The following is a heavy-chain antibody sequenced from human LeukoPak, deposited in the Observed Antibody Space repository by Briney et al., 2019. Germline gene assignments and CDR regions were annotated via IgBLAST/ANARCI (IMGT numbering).Heavy chain of an antibody. CDR1: GGSFSGYY. V-gene: IGHV4-34*01. J-gene: IGHJ4*02. CDR3: AREGYSYGYGGLYYFDY. D-gene: IGHD5-18*01. Sequence: SETLSLTCAVYGGSFSGYYWSWIRQPPGKGLEWIGEINHSGSTNYNPSLKSRATISVDTSKNQFSLKLSSVTAADTAVYYCAREGYSYGYGGLYYFDYWGQGTLVTVSS. CDR2: INHSGST.